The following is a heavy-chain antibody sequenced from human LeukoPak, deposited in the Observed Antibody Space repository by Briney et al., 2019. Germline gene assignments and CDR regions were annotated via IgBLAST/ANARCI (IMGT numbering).Heavy chain of an antibody. J-gene: IGHJ4*02. CDR2: LRYDGSNK. CDR3: ARGTNYYDSSGSFDY. V-gene: IGHV3-30*02. D-gene: IGHD3-22*01. CDR1: GFTVSSNY. Sequence: GGSLRLSCAASGFTVSSNYMSWVRQAPGKGLEWVAFLRYDGSNKFYTDSVKGRFTISRDNSKNTLYLQMNSLRAEDTAVYYCARGTNYYDSSGSFDYWGQGTLVTVSS.